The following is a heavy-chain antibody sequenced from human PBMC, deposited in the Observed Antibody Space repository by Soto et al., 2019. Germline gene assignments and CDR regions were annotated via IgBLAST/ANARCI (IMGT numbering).Heavy chain of an antibody. J-gene: IGHJ6*02. V-gene: IGHV1-18*04. CDR3: AGWEHSYGDYYYGMDV. Sequence: GASVKVSCKASGYTFTSYGISWVRQAPGQGLEWMGWISAYNGNTNYAQKLQGRVTMTTDTSTSTAYMELRSLRSDDTAVYYCAGWEHSYGDYYYGMDVWGQGTTVTVSS. CDR2: ISAYNGNT. CDR1: GYTFTSYG. D-gene: IGHD5-18*01.